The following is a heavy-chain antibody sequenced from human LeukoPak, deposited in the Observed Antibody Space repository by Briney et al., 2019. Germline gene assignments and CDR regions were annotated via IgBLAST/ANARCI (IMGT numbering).Heavy chain of an antibody. CDR1: GFSFSSYA. Sequence: PGGSLRLSCAASGFSFSSYAMHWVRQAPGKGTEWVAVISYDGSNKYYADSVKGRFTISRDNSKNTLYLQMNSLRAEDTAVYYCARGFTIFGAYGMDVWGQGTTVTVSS. CDR3: ARGFTIFGAYGMDV. J-gene: IGHJ6*02. D-gene: IGHD3-3*01. V-gene: IGHV3-30*04. CDR2: ISYDGSNK.